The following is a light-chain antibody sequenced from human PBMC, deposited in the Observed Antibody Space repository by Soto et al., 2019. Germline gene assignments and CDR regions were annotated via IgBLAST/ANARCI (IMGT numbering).Light chain of an antibody. CDR2: GNI. Sequence: QSVLTQPPSVSGAPGQRVTISCTGSSSNIGAGYDVQWYQQLPGTAPKLLIYGNINRPSGVPDRFSGSKSGTSASLAITGLQSEDEADYHCQSYDSSLSGWVFGGGTKLT. V-gene: IGLV1-40*01. CDR1: SSNIGAGYD. CDR3: QSYDSSLSGWV. J-gene: IGLJ3*02.